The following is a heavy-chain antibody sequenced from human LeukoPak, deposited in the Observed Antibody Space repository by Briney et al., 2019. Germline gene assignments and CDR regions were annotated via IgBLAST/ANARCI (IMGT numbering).Heavy chain of an antibody. CDR3: AKFKSMVTLVPFDY. J-gene: IGHJ4*02. V-gene: IGHV3-74*01. CDR1: GFTFSSYW. D-gene: IGHD2-21*02. CDR2: INSDGSST. Sequence: PGGSLRLSCAASGFTFSSYWMHWVRQAPGKGLVWVSRINSDGSSTSYADSVKGRFTISRDNSNSRLYLQMKNLRAEDTALYYCAKFKSMVTLVPFDYWGQGTLVTVSS.